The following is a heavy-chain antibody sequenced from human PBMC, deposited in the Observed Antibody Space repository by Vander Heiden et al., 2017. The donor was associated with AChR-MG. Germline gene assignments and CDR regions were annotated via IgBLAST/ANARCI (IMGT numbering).Heavy chain of an antibody. CDR2: MNPNSGNT. V-gene: IGHV1-8*01. Sequence: QVQLVQSGAEVTKPGSSVTVSCKASGYTFTSYDINGVRQATGQGLEWMGWMNPNSGNTGYAQKFQGRVTMTRNTSISTAYMELSSLRSEDTAVYYCARVNSGVSDFDYWGQGTLVTVSS. CDR1: GYTFTSYD. J-gene: IGHJ4*02. CDR3: ARVNSGVSDFDY. D-gene: IGHD1-26*01.